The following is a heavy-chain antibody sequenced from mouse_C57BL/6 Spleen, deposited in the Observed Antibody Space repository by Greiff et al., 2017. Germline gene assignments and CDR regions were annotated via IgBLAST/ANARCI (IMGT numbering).Heavy chain of an antibody. CDR3: ARGNTVVATGDY. J-gene: IGHJ2*01. CDR2: IYPGDGDT. Sequence: VQLQQSGAELVKPGASVKISCKASGYAFSSYWMNWVKQRPGKGLEWIGQIYPGDGDTNSNGKFKGKATLTADKSSSTAYMQRSSLTSEDSAVYFCARGNTVVATGDYWGQGTTLTVSS. D-gene: IGHD1-1*01. CDR1: GYAFSSYW. V-gene: IGHV1-80*01.